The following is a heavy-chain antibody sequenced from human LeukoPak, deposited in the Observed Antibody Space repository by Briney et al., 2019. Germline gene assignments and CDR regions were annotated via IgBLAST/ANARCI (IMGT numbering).Heavy chain of an antibody. V-gene: IGHV3-30*12. D-gene: IGHD3-22*01. Sequence: GGSLRLSCAASGFTFRSHGMHWVRQAPGKGLEWVAVISYDGSNKYYADSVKGRFTISRDNSKNTLYLQMNSLRAEDTAVYYCARDYYDSSGYFDYWGQGTLVTVSS. CDR2: ISYDGSNK. CDR1: GFTFRSHG. CDR3: ARDYYDSSGYFDY. J-gene: IGHJ4*02.